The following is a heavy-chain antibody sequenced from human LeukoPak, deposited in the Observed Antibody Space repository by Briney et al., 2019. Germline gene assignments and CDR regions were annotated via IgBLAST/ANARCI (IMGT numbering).Heavy chain of an antibody. Sequence: PGGSLRLSCAASGFAFSTYSMSWVRQAPGKGLEWVSHISRGSDTIYYADSVKGRFTISRDNAKNSLYLQMNRLRADDTAVYYCARGSSEVLLWFGESPNWGQGTMVTVSS. CDR2: ISRGSDTI. V-gene: IGHV3-48*01. J-gene: IGHJ3*01. CDR3: ARGSSEVLLWFGESPN. D-gene: IGHD3-10*01. CDR1: GFAFSTYS.